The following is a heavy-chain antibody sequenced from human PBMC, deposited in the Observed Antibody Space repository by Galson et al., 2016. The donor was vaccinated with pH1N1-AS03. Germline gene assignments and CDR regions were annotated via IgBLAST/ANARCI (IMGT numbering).Heavy chain of an antibody. CDR2: IDPSGGGT. Sequence: SVKVSCKASGYTFTRYYMHWVRQAPGQELEWMGVIDPSGGGTTYAQKFHGRVTMTRDTSTTTAHMELSSLRSEDTAIYYRVAYGSGTQAYFDYWGQGTLVTVSS. V-gene: IGHV1-46*01. CDR3: VAYGSGTQAYFDY. J-gene: IGHJ4*02. CDR1: GYTFTRYY. D-gene: IGHD3-10*01.